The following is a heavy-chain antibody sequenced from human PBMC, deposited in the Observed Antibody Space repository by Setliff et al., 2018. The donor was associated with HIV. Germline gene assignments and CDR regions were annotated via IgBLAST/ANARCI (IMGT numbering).Heavy chain of an antibody. Sequence: SETLSLTCTVSGGSISSSSYYWGWLRQPPGKGLEWIGSINYSGSTYYNPSLKSRVTISVDTSKNQFSLKLRSVTAADTAVYYCARALPLEWSHDGFDIWGQGTMVTVSS. V-gene: IGHV4-39*07. CDR3: ARALPLEWSHDGFDI. CDR2: INYSGST. J-gene: IGHJ3*02. D-gene: IGHD3-3*01. CDR1: GGSISSSSYY.